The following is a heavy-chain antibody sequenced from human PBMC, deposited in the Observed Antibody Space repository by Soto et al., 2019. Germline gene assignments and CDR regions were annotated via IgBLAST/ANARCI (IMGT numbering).Heavy chain of an antibody. CDR3: AREFVTAAGRRSLHSAP. CDR1: GGSISSGDYY. J-gene: IGHJ5*02. CDR2: IYYSGST. D-gene: IGHD6-13*01. V-gene: IGHV4-30-4*01. Sequence: SETLSLTCTVSGGSISSGDYYWSWIRQPPGKGLEWIGYIYYSGSTYYNPSLNSRVTMSVDTSKNQFSLKLSSVTAADTAVYYCAREFVTAAGRRSLHSAPSGHGTLVIVSS.